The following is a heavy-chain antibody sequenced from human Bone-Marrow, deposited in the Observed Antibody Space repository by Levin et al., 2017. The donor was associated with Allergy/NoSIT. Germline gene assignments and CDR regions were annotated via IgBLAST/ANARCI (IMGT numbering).Heavy chain of an antibody. V-gene: IGHV3-11*01. CDR2: ISGGGSTI. CDR1: GFTFSDYY. D-gene: IGHD3-10*01. J-gene: IGHJ4*02. Sequence: GGSLRLSCAASGFTFSDYYMTWIRQAPGKGLEWISNISGGGSTISYADSVKGRFTISRDNAKKSLYLQMNSLRAEDTAMYYCAREKRGSYWGQGTLVTVSS. CDR3: AREKRGSY.